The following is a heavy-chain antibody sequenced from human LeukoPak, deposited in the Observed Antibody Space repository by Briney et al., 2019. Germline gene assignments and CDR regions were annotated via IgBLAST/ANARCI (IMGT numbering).Heavy chain of an antibody. CDR1: GGSISSYY. J-gene: IGHJ3*02. D-gene: IGHD5-18*01. CDR3: ARVVDTAMVPRPWVFDI. V-gene: IGHV4-4*07. CDR2: IYTRGST. Sequence: SETLSLTCTVSGGSISSYYWSWILQPAGKGLEWIGRIYTRGSTNYNPSLKSRVTMSVDTSKNQFSLKLSSVTAADTAVYYCARVVDTAMVPRPWVFDIWGQGTMVTVSS.